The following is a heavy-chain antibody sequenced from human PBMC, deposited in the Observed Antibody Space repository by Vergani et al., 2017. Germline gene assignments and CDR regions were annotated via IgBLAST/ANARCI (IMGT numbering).Heavy chain of an antibody. V-gene: IGHV1-69*02. J-gene: IGHJ4*02. CDR2: IIPILGIA. CDR3: AGDHATSGGYYDMPATDD. CDR1: GGTFSSYT. D-gene: IGHD3-22*01. Sequence: QVQLVQSGAEVKKPGSSVKVSCKASGGTFSSYTISWVRQAPGQGLEWMGRIIPILGIANYAQKFQGRVTITADKSTSTAYMELSSLRSEDTAVYYCAGDHATSGGYYDMPATDDWGQGTLVTVSS.